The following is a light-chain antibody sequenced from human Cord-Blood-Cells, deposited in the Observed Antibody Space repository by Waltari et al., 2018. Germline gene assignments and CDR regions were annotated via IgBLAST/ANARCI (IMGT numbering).Light chain of an antibody. CDR1: SSDVGGYNY. V-gene: IGLV2-14*03. CDR3: SSYTSSSTPWV. J-gene: IGLJ3*02. CDR2: DVS. Sequence: QSALTQPASVSGSPGQSITISCTGTSSDVGGYNYVSWYQQHPVKAPKLMIYDVSNRPSGVSNRFSRSKSGNTASLTISGLQAEDEADYYCSSYTSSSTPWVFGGGTKLTVL.